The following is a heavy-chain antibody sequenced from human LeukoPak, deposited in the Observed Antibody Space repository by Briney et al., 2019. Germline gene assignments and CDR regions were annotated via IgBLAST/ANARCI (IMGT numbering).Heavy chain of an antibody. J-gene: IGHJ3*02. D-gene: IGHD2-2*01. CDR1: GFTFSSYG. V-gene: IGHV3-23*01. CDR3: AKEYRAFDI. CDR2: VSGSGGGK. Sequence: PGGTLRLSCVVSGFTFSSYGMSWVRQAPGKGLEWVSAVSGSGGGKYYADTVKGRFTISRDNSKNTLFLQMNSLRAEDTAVYYCAKEYRAFDIWGQGTMVTVSS.